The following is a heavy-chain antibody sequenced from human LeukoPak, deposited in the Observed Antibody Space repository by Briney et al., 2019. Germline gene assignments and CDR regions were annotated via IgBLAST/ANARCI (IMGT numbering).Heavy chain of an antibody. CDR3: AREDVRYYDSSGFEGYYYGMDV. Sequence: QAGGSLRLSCAASGFTFSSYAMHWVRQAPGKGLEWVAVISYDGSNKYYADSVKGRFTISRDNSKNTLYLQMNSLRAEDTAVYYCAREDVRYYDSSGFEGYYYGMDVWGQGTTVSVSS. CDR1: GFTFSSYA. CDR2: ISYDGSNK. V-gene: IGHV3-30*04. D-gene: IGHD3-22*01. J-gene: IGHJ6*02.